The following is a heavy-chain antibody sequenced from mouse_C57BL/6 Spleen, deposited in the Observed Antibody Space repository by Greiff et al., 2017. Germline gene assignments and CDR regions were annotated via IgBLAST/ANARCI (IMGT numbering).Heavy chain of an antibody. CDR1: GYTFTDYE. J-gene: IGHJ4*01. CDR3: TRGGNDEDYAMGY. CDR2: IDPETGGT. V-gene: IGHV1-15*01. D-gene: IGHD2-2*01. Sequence: QVQLQQSGAELVRPGASVTLSCKASGYTFTDYEMHWVKQTPVHGLEWIGAIDPETGGTAYNQKFKGKAILTADKSSSTAYMELRSLTSEDSAVYYCTRGGNDEDYAMGYWGQGTSVTVSS.